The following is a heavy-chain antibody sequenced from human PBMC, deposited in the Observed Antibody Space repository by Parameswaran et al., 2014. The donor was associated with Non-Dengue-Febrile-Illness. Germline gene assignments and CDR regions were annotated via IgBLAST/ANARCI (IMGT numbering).Heavy chain of an antibody. Sequence: RWIRQPPGKGLEWVSTISGRGDKTYYADSVKGRFTVSRDNSKNTVFVHMNSLRAEDTAVYYCARATIRRRLRGPNDAFEIWGQGTMVTVSS. CDR3: ARATIRRRLRGPNDAFEI. V-gene: IGHV3-23*01. CDR2: ISGRGDKT. J-gene: IGHJ3*02. D-gene: IGHD3-10*01.